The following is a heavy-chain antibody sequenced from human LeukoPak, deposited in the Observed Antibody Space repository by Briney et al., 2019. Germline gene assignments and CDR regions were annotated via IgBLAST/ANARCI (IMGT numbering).Heavy chain of an antibody. V-gene: IGHV3-11*01. D-gene: IGHD3-9*01. J-gene: IGHJ6*02. CDR1: GFTFSDYN. CDR3: ARSIGLTGGGVDV. CDR2: ITNGGSTI. Sequence: GSLRLSCAASGFTFSDYNMNWVRQAPGKGLEWVSYITNGGSTIHHADSVKGRFTISRDNAKKTLYLQMNSLRAEDTAVYYCARSIGLTGGGVDVWGQGTTVTVSS.